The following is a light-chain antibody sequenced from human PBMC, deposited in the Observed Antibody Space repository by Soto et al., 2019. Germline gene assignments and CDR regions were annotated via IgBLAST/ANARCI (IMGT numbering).Light chain of an antibody. CDR2: KAS. CDR3: QQRYSTTLT. V-gene: IGKV1-5*03. J-gene: IGKJ4*01. Sequence: DIQMTQSPSTLSGSVGDRVTITCRASQTISSWLAWYQKKPGKDPKLLIYKASTLKSGVPSRFSGSGSGTEFNLTISSLQTEDFTTYECQQRYSTTLTFGGGTKVDIK. CDR1: QTISSW.